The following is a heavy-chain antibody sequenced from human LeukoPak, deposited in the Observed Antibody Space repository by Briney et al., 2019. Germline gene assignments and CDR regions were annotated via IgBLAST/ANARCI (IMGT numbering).Heavy chain of an antibody. V-gene: IGHV3-74*01. Sequence: GGSLRLSCAASGFTFSSYWMHWVRQAPGKGLVWVSRINSDGSSTSYADSVKGRFTISRDNAKNSLYLQMNSLRAEDTAVYYCARRIAAAGTSWYFDLWGRGTLVTVSS. D-gene: IGHD6-13*01. CDR3: ARRIAAAGTSWYFDL. CDR1: GFTFSSYW. CDR2: INSDGSST. J-gene: IGHJ2*01.